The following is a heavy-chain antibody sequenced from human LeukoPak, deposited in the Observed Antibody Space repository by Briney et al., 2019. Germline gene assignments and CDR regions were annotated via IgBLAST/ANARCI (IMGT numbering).Heavy chain of an antibody. Sequence: GESLKISCKGSGYSFTSYWIGWVRQMPGKGLEWMGIIYPGDSDTRYSPSFQGQVTISADKSISTAYLQWSSLKASDTAMYYCARHAAIFDSPTLIDYWGQGTLVTVSS. V-gene: IGHV5-51*01. J-gene: IGHJ4*02. D-gene: IGHD3-9*01. CDR2: IYPGDSDT. CDR3: ARHAAIFDSPTLIDY. CDR1: GYSFTSYW.